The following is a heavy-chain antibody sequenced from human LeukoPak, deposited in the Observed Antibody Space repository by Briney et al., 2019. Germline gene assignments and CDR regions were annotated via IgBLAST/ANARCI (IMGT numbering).Heavy chain of an antibody. CDR2: IIPIFGTA. J-gene: IGHJ5*02. CDR3: AREVDSSGSP. D-gene: IGHD3-22*01. Sequence: GASVKVSCKASGGTFSSYAISWVRQAPGQGLEWMGGIIPIFGTANYAQKFQGRVTITADESTSTAYMEPSSLRSEDTAVYYCAREVDSSGSPWGQGTLVTVSS. CDR1: GGTFSSYA. V-gene: IGHV1-69*13.